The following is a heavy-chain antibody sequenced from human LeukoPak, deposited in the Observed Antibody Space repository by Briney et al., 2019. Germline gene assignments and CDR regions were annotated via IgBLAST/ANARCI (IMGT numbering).Heavy chain of an antibody. J-gene: IGHJ6*03. CDR1: GGSISSYY. V-gene: IGHV4-4*09. CDR3: ARRTRGTYGADYYYSYYMDV. D-gene: IGHD4-17*01. CDR2: ISTSGST. Sequence: SETLSLTCSVSGGSISSYYWSWIRQPPGEGLEWIGYISTSGSTNYSPSLESRVTISVDRSKNQLSLKLRSVTAADTAVYYCARRTRGTYGADYYYSYYMDVWGKGTPVTVSS.